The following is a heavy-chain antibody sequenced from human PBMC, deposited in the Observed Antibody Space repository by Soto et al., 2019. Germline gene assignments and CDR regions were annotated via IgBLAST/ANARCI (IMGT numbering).Heavy chain of an antibody. CDR3: VRVQSKGADTISRCYHYYGMDV. J-gene: IGHJ6*02. CDR2: ISYDGYFK. D-gene: IGHD3-10*01. Sequence: QVHLVESGGGVVQPGRSLRLSCAASGFIFSTYAMHWVRQAPGKGLEWVAVISYDGYFKYYADSVKGRFTISRDNSKNMLYLQMNSLRAEDTAVYYCVRVQSKGADTISRCYHYYGMDVWGQGTTVTVSS. CDR1: GFIFSTYA. V-gene: IGHV3-30*04.